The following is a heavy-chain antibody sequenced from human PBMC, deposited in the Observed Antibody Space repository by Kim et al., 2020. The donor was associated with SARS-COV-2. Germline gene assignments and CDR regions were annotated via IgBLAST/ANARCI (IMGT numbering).Heavy chain of an antibody. D-gene: IGHD6-13*01. CDR1: GGTFSSYA. CDR3: ARAPPGIASYYYYGMDV. J-gene: IGHJ6*02. V-gene: IGHV1-69*06. CDR2: IIPIFGTA. Sequence: SVKVSCKASGGTFSSYAISWVRQAPGQGLEWMGGIIPIFGTANYAQKFQGRVTITADKSTSTAYMELSSLRSEDTAVYYCARAPPGIASYYYYGMDVWGQGTTVTVSS.